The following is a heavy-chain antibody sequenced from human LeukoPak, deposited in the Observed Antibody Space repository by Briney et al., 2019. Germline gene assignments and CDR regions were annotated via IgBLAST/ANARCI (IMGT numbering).Heavy chain of an antibody. V-gene: IGHV1-18*01. CDR3: ASGYSYGSFDY. CDR2: ISAYNGNT. D-gene: IGHD5-18*01. CDR1: GYTFTSYG. Sequence: ASVKVSCKASGYTFTSYGISWVRQAPGQGLEWMGWISAYNGNTNYAQKLQGRVTMTTDTSTSTVYMGLRSLRSDDTAVYYCASGYSYGSFDYWGQGTLVTVSS. J-gene: IGHJ4*02.